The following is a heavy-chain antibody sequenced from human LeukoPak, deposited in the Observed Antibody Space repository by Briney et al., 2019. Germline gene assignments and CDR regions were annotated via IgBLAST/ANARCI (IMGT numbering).Heavy chain of an antibody. CDR3: ATKQWLAPPPDS. Sequence: PGGSLRLSCAASGFTLSKYWMLWVRQAPGKGLESVSRINTEVTVTTYADSVKGRFTVSRDNADNTMFLQMNSVRDEDTAVYYCATKQWLAPPPDSWGQGTPFTVYS. J-gene: IGHJ4*02. CDR2: INTEVTVT. D-gene: IGHD6-19*01. CDR1: GFTLSKYW. V-gene: IGHV3-74*01.